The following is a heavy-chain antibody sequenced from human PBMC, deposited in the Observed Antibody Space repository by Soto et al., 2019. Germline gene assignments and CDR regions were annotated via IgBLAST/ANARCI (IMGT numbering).Heavy chain of an antibody. Sequence: QVQLVQSWAEVKKPGSSVKVSCKASGGTFSSYAISWVLQAPGQGLEWMVGIIPIFGTANYAQKFQGRVTITADESTSTAYMELSSLRSEDTAVYYCARDRAIAVAGTEYAFDIWGQGTMVNVSS. D-gene: IGHD6-19*01. CDR2: IIPIFGTA. J-gene: IGHJ3*02. CDR3: ARDRAIAVAGTEYAFDI. CDR1: GGTFSSYA. V-gene: IGHV1-69*12.